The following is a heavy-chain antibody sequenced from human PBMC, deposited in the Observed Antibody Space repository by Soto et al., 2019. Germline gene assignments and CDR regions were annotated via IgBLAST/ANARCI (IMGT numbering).Heavy chain of an antibody. J-gene: IGHJ4*02. D-gene: IGHD5-12*01. V-gene: IGHV4-39*01. CDR2: IYYSGST. Sequence: PSETLSLTCTVSGGSISSSSYYWGWIRQPPGKGLEWIGSIYYSGSTYYNPSLKSRVTISVDTSKNQFSLKLSSVTAADTAVYYCARQVEYSGYEDYWGQGTLITVSS. CDR3: ARQVEYSGYEDY. CDR1: GGSISSSSYY.